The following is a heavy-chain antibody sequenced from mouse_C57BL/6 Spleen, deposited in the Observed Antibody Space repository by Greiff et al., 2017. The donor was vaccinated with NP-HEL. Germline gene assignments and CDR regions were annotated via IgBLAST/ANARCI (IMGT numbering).Heavy chain of an antibody. V-gene: IGHV3-8*01. CDR1: GYSITSDY. CDR3: ARFSYDGYPLYAMDY. J-gene: IGHJ4*01. CDR2: ISYSGST. D-gene: IGHD2-3*01. Sequence: EVKLLESGPGLAKPSQTLSLPCSVTGYSITSDYWNWIRKFPGNKLEYMGYISYSGSTYYNPSLKSRISITRDTSKNQYYLQLNSVTTEDTATYYCARFSYDGYPLYAMDYWGQGTSVTVSS.